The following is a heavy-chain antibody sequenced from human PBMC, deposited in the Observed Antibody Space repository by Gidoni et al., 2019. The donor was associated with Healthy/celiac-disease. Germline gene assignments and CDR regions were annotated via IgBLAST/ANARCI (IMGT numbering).Heavy chain of an antibody. Sequence: EVQLVESGGGLVQPGGSLRLSCAASGFTFSSYDMHLVRQATGKGLEWVSAIGTAGDTYYPGSVKGRFTISRENAKNSLYLQMNSLRAGDTAVYYCARGGYRDGYNYYYHYGMDVWGQGTTVTVSS. CDR2: IGTAGDT. V-gene: IGHV3-13*01. J-gene: IGHJ6*02. CDR3: ARGGYRDGYNYYYHYGMDV. D-gene: IGHD5-12*01. CDR1: GFTFSSYD.